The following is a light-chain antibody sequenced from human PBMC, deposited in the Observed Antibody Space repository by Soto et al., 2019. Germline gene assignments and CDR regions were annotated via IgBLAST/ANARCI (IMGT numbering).Light chain of an antibody. Sequence: IVLTQSPDTLSLSPGETATLSCRASQSVVSSYLAWYQQKTGQAPRLLFYGASTRAAGIPDWFIGSGSGTVFNLTISRLEPEDSAVYYCQQYAKSYTFGQGTRLLMK. J-gene: IGKJ2*01. CDR2: GAS. CDR1: QSVVSSY. CDR3: QQYAKSYT. V-gene: IGKV3-20*01.